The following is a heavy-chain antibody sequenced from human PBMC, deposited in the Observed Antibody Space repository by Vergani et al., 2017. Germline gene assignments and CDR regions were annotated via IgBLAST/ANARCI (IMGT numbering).Heavy chain of an antibody. CDR2: ISYDGSNK. CDR3: AVFPGGDYANN. CDR1: GFTFSSYA. Sequence: QVQLVESGGGVVQPGRSLRLSCAASGFTFSSYAMHWVRQAPGKGLEWVAVISYDGSNKYYADYVKGRFTISRDNSKNTLYLQMNSLRAEDTAVYYCAVFPGGDYANNWGQGTLVTVSS. J-gene: IGHJ4*02. D-gene: IGHD2-21*02. V-gene: IGHV3-30-3*01.